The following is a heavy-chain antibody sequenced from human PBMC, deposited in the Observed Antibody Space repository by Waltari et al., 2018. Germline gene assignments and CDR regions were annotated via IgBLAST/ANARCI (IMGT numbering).Heavy chain of an antibody. CDR3: TRDISGRTAFDI. CDR1: GFSLSSYG. J-gene: IGHJ3*02. D-gene: IGHD3-10*01. Sequence: QVQLVESGGGVVQPGKYLKLPCVASGFSLSSYGMHWVRQAPGKGLEWVAVVWYDGSNQYYADSVKGRFTISRDNSKNTQYLQVNSLRAEDTAVYYCTRDISGRTAFDIWGQGTMVTVSS. CDR2: VWYDGSNQ. V-gene: IGHV3-33*01.